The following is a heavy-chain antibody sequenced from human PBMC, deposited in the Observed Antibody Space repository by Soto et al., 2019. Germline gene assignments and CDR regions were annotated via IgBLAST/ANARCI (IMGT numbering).Heavy chain of an antibody. J-gene: IGHJ4*02. CDR3: ARQGGEYNTMSDY. CDR1: GYTFSKYW. V-gene: IGHV5-51*01. D-gene: IGHD3-10*01. CDR2: IYPGDSDA. Sequence: EVQLAQSGAEVKEPGESLQISCKGSGYTFSKYWIGWVRQTPGKGLEWMGMIYPGDSDARYSPSFEGQVTISVDKSINTAYLQWNSLKASDTAMYYCARQGGEYNTMSDYWGQGTLVTVSS.